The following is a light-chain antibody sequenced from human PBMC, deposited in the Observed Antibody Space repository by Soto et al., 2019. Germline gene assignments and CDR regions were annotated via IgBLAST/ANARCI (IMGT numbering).Light chain of an antibody. CDR3: SSYTSASTYQV. CDR2: EVT. V-gene: IGLV2-14*01. Sequence: QSALTQPASVSGSPGQSITISCTGSSSDIGDYNFVSWYQQHPGKAPRRLIYEVTLRASGVSNRFSGSKSGNTASLTISGLQAEDEAHYYCSSYTSASTYQVLGSGTKVT. CDR1: SSDIGDYNF. J-gene: IGLJ1*01.